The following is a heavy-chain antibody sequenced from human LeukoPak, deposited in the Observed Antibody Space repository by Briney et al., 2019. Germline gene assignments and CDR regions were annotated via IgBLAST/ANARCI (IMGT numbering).Heavy chain of an antibody. V-gene: IGHV3-23*01. CDR3: AKDAYLGSNWLDP. CDR1: GFTFSSYG. J-gene: IGHJ5*02. D-gene: IGHD7-27*01. Sequence: GGSLRLSCAASGFTFSSYGMSWIRQAPGKGLEWVSAISGSRGTTYYADSVKGRFTISRDNSKNTLYLQMNRLRAEDTAVYYCAKDAYLGSNWLDPWGQGTLVTVSS. CDR2: ISGSRGTT.